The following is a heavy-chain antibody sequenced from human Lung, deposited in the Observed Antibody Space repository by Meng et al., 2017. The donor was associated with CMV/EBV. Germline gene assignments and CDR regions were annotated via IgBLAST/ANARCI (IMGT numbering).Heavy chain of an antibody. CDR2: ISSSSSYI. CDR1: GFTFSSYS. J-gene: IGHJ4*01. V-gene: IGHV3-21*01. Sequence: GESMKISCAASGFTFSSYSMNWVRQAPGKGLEWVSSISSSSSYIYYADSVKGRFTISRDNAKNSPYLQMNSLGAEDTAVYYCAREGFWGQGTMVTVSS. CDR3: AREGF.